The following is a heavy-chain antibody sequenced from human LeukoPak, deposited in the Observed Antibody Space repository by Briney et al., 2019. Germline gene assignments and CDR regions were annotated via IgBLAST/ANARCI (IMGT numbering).Heavy chain of an antibody. CDR1: GFTFSSYG. CDR3: AKDRGQYYYFSGSS. Sequence: GRSLRLSCIASGFTFSSYGMHWVRQAPGKGLEWVAVISFDGSNKYYADSVRDRFTISRDNSKNTLFLQMNSLRPEDTAVYYCAKDRGQYYYFSGSSWGQGTLVTVSS. CDR2: ISFDGSNK. D-gene: IGHD3-10*01. V-gene: IGHV3-30*18. J-gene: IGHJ5*02.